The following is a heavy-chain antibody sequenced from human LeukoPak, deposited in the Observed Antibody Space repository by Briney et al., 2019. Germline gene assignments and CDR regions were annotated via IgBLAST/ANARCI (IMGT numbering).Heavy chain of an antibody. CDR2: IYHSGST. Sequence: SETLSLTCAVSGYSISSGYYWGWIRQPPGKGLEWIGSIYHSGSTYYNPSLKSRVTISVDTSKNQFSLKLSSVTAADTAVYYCASLPVGYAFDNWGQGTMVTVSS. D-gene: IGHD2-15*01. J-gene: IGHJ3*02. CDR3: ASLPVGYAFDN. CDR1: GYSISSGYY. V-gene: IGHV4-38-2*01.